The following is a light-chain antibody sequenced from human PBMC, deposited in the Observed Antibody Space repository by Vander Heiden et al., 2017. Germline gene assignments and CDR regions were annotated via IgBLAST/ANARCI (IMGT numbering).Light chain of an antibody. J-gene: IGKJ1*01. CDR3: QQYGGSPWT. V-gene: IGKV3-20*01. CDR1: QSVSSSY. Sequence: IVLTQSPGTLSLSPGDRASPSCRASQSVSSSYLAWYQQKPGQAPRLLIYGASSRATGIPDRFSGSGSETDFTLTISRLEPDDFAVYYCQQYGGSPWTFGQGTKVEIK. CDR2: GAS.